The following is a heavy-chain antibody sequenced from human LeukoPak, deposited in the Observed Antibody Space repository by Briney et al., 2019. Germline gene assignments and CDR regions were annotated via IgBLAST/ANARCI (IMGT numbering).Heavy chain of an antibody. Sequence: GGSLRLSCAASGFTFSSYSVNWVRQAPGKGLEWVSSISSSSSYIYYADSVKGRFTISRDNAKNSLYLQMNSLRAEDTAVYYCARVWEWNYGIVVPAALDYWGQGTLVTVSS. CDR3: ARVWEWNYGIVVPAALDY. CDR2: ISSSSSYI. D-gene: IGHD2-2*01. V-gene: IGHV3-21*01. J-gene: IGHJ4*02. CDR1: GFTFSSYS.